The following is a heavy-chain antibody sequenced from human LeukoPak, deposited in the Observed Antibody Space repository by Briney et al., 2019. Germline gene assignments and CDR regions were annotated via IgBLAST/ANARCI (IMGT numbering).Heavy chain of an antibody. Sequence: GGSLRLSRAASGFTFSSYAMHWVRQAPGKGLEWVAVISYDGSNKYYADSVKGRFTISRDNSKNTLYLQMNSLRAEDTAVYYCASSEGDDSSGYPGPDYWGQGTLVTASS. CDR1: GFTFSSYA. D-gene: IGHD3-22*01. CDR2: ISYDGSNK. J-gene: IGHJ4*02. V-gene: IGHV3-30*04. CDR3: ASSEGDDSSGYPGPDY.